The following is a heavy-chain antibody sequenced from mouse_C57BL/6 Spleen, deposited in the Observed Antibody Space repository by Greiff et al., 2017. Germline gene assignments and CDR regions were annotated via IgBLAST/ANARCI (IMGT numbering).Heavy chain of an antibody. Sequence: QVQLQQPGAELVRPGSSVKLSCKASGYTFTSYWMHWVKQRPIQGLEWIGNIDPSDSETNYNQKFKDKATLTVDKSSSTAYMKLSSLTSEDSAVYYCARLQLHDFDYRGQGTTLTVAS. D-gene: IGHD3-1*01. CDR2: IDPSDSET. V-gene: IGHV1-52*01. J-gene: IGHJ2*01. CDR1: GYTFTSYW. CDR3: ARLQLHDFDY.